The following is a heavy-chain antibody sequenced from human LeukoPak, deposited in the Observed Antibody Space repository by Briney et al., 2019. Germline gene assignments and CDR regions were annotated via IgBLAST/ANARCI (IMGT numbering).Heavy chain of an antibody. CDR1: GFTFSSYG. Sequence: GGSLRLSCAASGFTFSSYGMHWVRQAPGKGLEWVAVISYDGSNKYYADSVKGRFTISRDNSKNTLYLQMNSLRAEDTAVYYCAKIPSSWYYFDQWGQGTLVTVSS. J-gene: IGHJ4*02. CDR2: ISYDGSNK. V-gene: IGHV3-30*18. D-gene: IGHD6-13*01. CDR3: AKIPSSWYYFDQ.